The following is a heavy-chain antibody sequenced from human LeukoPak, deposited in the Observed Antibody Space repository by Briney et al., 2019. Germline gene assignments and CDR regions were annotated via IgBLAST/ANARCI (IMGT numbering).Heavy chain of an antibody. CDR1: GGSISSGSYY. CDR2: IYISGFT. J-gene: IGHJ4*02. CDR3: ARQVLLAFDY. V-gene: IGHV4-61*02. Sequence: SETLSLTCTVSGGSISSGSYYWSWIRQPAGKALEWIGRIYISGFTNNNPSLKSRVTISIETSNNQFSLKLSSVTAADTALYYCARQVLLAFDYWGQGALVTVSS. D-gene: IGHD3-10*01.